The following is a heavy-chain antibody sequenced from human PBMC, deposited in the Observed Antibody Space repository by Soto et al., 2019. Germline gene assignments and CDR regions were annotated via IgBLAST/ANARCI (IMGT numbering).Heavy chain of an antibody. CDR2: INAGNGNT. D-gene: IGHD3-16*01. CDR3: VRLIGNSWLDS. CDR1: GYSFTTYA. Sequence: ASVKVSCKASGYSFTTYAMHWVRQAPGQRLEWMGWINAGNGNTKYSQKLQGRVTINPDTSNNQLSLQLNSVTPDDTAVYYCVRLIGNSWLDSWGQGTLVTVSS. V-gene: IGHV1-3*01. J-gene: IGHJ5*01.